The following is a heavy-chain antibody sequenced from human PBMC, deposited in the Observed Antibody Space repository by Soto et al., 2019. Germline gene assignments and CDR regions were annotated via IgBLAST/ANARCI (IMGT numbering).Heavy chain of an antibody. Sequence: QVQLVQSGAEVKKPGSSVKVSCKASGGTFSRYTINWVRQAPGQGLEWMGRIIPIAAIANYTQKFQGRVTITVDKSSPTAYMELSSLSSDDTAVYYCARGPTIVRGAPSWFDPWGQGTLVTVSS. J-gene: IGHJ5*02. V-gene: IGHV1-69*02. D-gene: IGHD3-10*01. CDR2: IIPIAAIA. CDR3: ARGPTIVRGAPSWFDP. CDR1: GGTFSRYT.